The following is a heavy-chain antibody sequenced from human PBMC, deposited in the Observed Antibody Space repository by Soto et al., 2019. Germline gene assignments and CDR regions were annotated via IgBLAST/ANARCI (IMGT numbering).Heavy chain of an antibody. Sequence: TSETLSLTCTVSGGSISSYYWSWIRQPPGKGLEWIGYIYYSGSTNYNPSLKSRVTISVDTSKNQFSLKLSSVTAADTAVYYCARYSRGFLEWSAEYYFDYWGQGTLVTVSS. CDR1: GGSISSYY. CDR2: IYYSGST. J-gene: IGHJ4*02. V-gene: IGHV4-59*01. CDR3: ARYSRGFLEWSAEYYFDY. D-gene: IGHD3-3*01.